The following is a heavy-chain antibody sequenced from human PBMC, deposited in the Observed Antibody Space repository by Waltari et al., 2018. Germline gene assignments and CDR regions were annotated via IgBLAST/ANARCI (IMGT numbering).Heavy chain of an antibody. CDR2: IRSKAYGGTT. J-gene: IGHJ4*02. CDR3: TSYVDTAMVPFDY. CDR1: GFTFGDYA. D-gene: IGHD5-18*01. V-gene: IGHV3-49*03. Sequence: EVQLVESGGGLVQPGRSLRLSCTASGFTFGDYAMSWFRQAPGKGLEWVGFIRSKAYGGTTEYAASVKGRFTISRDDSKSIAYLQMNSLKTEDTAVYYCTSYVDTAMVPFDYWGQGTLVTVSS.